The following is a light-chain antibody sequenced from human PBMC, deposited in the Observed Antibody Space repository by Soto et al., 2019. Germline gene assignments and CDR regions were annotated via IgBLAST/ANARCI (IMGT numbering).Light chain of an antibody. J-gene: IGLJ1*01. CDR2: EGI. CDR3: CSYAGSGTDNYV. Sequence: QSALTQPASVSGSPGQSITISCTGTSSDIGTYNLVSWYQHYPGKAPKLMIYEGIKRPSGVSNRFSVSKSGNTAFLTISGLQAEDEADYYCCSYAGSGTDNYVFGSGTQVTVL. V-gene: IGLV2-23*01. CDR1: SSDIGTYNL.